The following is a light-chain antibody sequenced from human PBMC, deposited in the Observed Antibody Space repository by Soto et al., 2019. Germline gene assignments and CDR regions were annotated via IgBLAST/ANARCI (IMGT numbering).Light chain of an antibody. CDR3: QQYNNWS. Sequence: EIVLTQSPGTLSLSPGERATLSCRASQSVSSSYLAWYQQRPGQAPRLLIYGASSRATGIPDRFSGSGSGTDFTLTISSLQSEDFAVYYCQQYNNWSFGQGTRLEIK. CDR2: GAS. J-gene: IGKJ5*01. V-gene: IGKV3-20*01. CDR1: QSVSSSY.